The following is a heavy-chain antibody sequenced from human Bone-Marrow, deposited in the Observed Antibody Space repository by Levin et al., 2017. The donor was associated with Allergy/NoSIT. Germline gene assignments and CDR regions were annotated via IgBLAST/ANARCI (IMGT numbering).Heavy chain of an antibody. J-gene: IGHJ6*02. Sequence: GGSLRLSCAVSGSTFAEYDMNWVRQAAGKGLEWVSYISGSTRRKYYADSVRGRFAISRDNAKKSLYLQMNNLRAEDTGVYFCARDIDFGDYGDSYYYYGLGVWGQGITVTVSS. D-gene: IGHD4-17*01. CDR3: ARDIDFGDYGDSYYYYGLGV. V-gene: IGHV3-48*04. CDR2: ISGSTRRK. CDR1: GSTFAEYD.